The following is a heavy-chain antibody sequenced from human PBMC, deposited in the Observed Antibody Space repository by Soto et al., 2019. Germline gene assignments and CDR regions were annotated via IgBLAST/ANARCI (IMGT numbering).Heavy chain of an antibody. CDR1: GGSISSYY. CDR3: ASRRAGIADRVRAYDI. Sequence: PSETLSLTCTVSGGSISSYYWSWIRQPPGKGLEWIGYIYYSGSTNYNPSLKSRVTISVDTPKNQFSLKLSSVTAADTAVYYCASRRAGIADRVRAYDIWGKGTTVNVYS. D-gene: IGHD6-13*01. V-gene: IGHV4-59*01. CDR2: IYYSGST. J-gene: IGHJ6*04.